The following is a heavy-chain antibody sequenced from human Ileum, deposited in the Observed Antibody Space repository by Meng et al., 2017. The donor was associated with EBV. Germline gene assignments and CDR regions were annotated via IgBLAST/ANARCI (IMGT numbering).Heavy chain of an antibody. J-gene: IGHJ4*02. CDR2: ICYTDYT. CDR3: AMGPDYAKTGY. V-gene: IGHV4-39*01. D-gene: IGHD4-17*01. Sequence: QLLLQDSGPGRVKPSATLSLTFVVSGGAISSSNYCWGWIRQPPGKGLEWITSICYTDYTYYNPSLKSRVTIYADKSKNQFSLRLNSLTAADTAVYYCAMGPDYAKTGYWGQGTLVTVSS. CDR1: GGAISSSNYC.